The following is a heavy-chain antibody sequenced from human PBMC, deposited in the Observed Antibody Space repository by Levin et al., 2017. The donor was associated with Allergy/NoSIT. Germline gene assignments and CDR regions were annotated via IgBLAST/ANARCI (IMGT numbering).Heavy chain of an antibody. CDR3: ARDVGDTSPYSGVDAFDI. CDR1: GGSISPYY. V-gene: IGHV4-59*01. Sequence: ASETLSLTCTVSGGSISPYYWSWIRQSPGKGLEWIGYIYYSGSTNYNPSLKSRVTISVDTSKNLFSLKLSSVTAADTAVYYCARDVGDTSPYSGVDAFDIWGQGTMVTVSS. D-gene: IGHD3-22*01. CDR2: IYYSGST. J-gene: IGHJ3*02.